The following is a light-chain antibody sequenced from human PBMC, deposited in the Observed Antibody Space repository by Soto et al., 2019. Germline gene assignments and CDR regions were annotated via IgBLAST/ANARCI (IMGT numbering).Light chain of an antibody. V-gene: IGLV8-61*01. J-gene: IGLJ3*02. CDR1: SGSVSTSYY. CDR2: STN. Sequence: QTVVTQEPSFSVSPGGTVTLTCGLSSGSVSTSYYPSWYQQTPGQAPRTLIYSTNTRSSGVPDRFSGSILGNKAALTITGAQADDESDYYCVLYMGSGIPNWVFGGGTKVTV. CDR3: VLYMGSGIPNWV.